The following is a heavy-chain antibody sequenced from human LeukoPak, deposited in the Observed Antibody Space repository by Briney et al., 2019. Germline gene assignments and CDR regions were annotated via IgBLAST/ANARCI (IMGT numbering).Heavy chain of an antibody. Sequence: SETLSLTCTVSGGSISSDHWNWIGQPPGKGLGWIGCIYYSVSTNYNTSLKSRLTISVDSSKNQFSLRLTSVTAADTAVYYCARESRPYCGGDCHLDGYNWFDPWGQGTLVTVSS. V-gene: IGHV4-59*01. D-gene: IGHD2-21*02. CDR3: ARESRPYCGGDCHLDGYNWFDP. J-gene: IGHJ5*02. CDR1: GGSISSDH. CDR2: IYYSVST.